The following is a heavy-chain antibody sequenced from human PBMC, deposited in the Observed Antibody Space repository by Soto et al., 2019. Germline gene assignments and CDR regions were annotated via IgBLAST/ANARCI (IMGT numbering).Heavy chain of an antibody. Sequence: EVQLVESGGGLVQPGGSLRLSCAASGFTISGNAMNWVRQAPGRGLEWVSYISSSSTNIHYADSVRGRFTISRDNAKNSLYMQMNSLREEDTAVYRCARDLSWGSKGYYYMDVW. CDR2: ISSSSTNI. CDR3: ARDLSWGSKGYYYMDV. CDR1: GFTISGNA. D-gene: IGHD3-16*01. V-gene: IGHV3-48*02. J-gene: IGHJ6*03.